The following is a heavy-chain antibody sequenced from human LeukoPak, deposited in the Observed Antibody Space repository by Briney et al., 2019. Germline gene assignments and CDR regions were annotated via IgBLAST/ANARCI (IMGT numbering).Heavy chain of an antibody. D-gene: IGHD2-8*01. CDR1: GYTFTSYY. CDR2: INPSGGST. J-gene: IGHJ6*03. Sequence: ASVKVSCKASGYTFTSYYMHWVRQAPRQGLEWMGIINPSGGSTSYAQKFQGRVTMTRDMSTSTVYMELSSLRSEDTAVYYCAREGHYCTNGVCYTYYYMDVWGKGTTVTVSS. CDR3: AREGHYCTNGVCYTYYYMDV. V-gene: IGHV1-46*01.